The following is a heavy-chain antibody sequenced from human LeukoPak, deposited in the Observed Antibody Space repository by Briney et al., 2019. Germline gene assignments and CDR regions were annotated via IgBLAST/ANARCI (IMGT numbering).Heavy chain of an antibody. V-gene: IGHV4-4*02. CDR2: IYHSGST. J-gene: IGHJ4*02. Sequence: PSETLSLTCAVSGGSISSSNWWSWVRQPPGKGLEWIGEIYHSGSTNYNPSLKSRVTISVDTSKNQFSLKLSSVTAADTAVYYCARRRDYNWNYGSSDYWGQGTLVTVSS. CDR1: GGSISSSNW. D-gene: IGHD1-7*01. CDR3: ARRRDYNWNYGSSDY.